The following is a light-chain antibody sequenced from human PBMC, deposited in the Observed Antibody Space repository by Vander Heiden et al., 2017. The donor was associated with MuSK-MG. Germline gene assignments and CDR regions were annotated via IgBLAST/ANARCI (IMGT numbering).Light chain of an antibody. CDR3: QQYHTPPYT. V-gene: IGKV4-1*01. Sequence: ILLPRPPASLAFSLGERATITCKSSQSVLFIPNNKNYLAWYQQKPRQPPRLLIYWASTREPGVPDRFSGSGSGTDFTLTINSLQAEDVALYYCQQYHTPPYTFGQGTKAEVK. CDR2: WAS. J-gene: IGKJ1*01. CDR1: QSVLFIPNNKNY.